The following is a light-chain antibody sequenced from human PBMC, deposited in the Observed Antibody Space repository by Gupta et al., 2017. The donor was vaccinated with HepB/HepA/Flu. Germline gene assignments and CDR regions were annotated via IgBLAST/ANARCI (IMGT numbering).Light chain of an antibody. CDR1: KLGDKY. CDR3: QAWDSSTYVV. J-gene: IGLJ2*01. V-gene: IGLV3-1*01. Sequence: SYELTQPPSVSVSPGQTASITCSGDKLGDKYACWYQQKPGQSPVLVMYQDTKRPSGIPGRFSASNSGNTATRTISGTQAMDEADYYGQAWDSSTYVVFGGGTKLTVL. CDR2: QDT.